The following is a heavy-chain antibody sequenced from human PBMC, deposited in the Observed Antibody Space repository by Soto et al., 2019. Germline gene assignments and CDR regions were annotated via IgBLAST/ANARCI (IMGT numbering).Heavy chain of an antibody. CDR3: ATRAEYYDFWSGYYGA. CDR1: GYSFSTSW. Sequence: GESLKISCKGSGYSFSTSWIGWVRKMSGKGLEWMGTIYPSDSDTRYSPSFQGQVIISADKSTSTAYLQWRSLKASNTAMYYCATRAEYYDFWSGYYGAWGQGTLVTVSS. V-gene: IGHV5-51*01. J-gene: IGHJ5*02. D-gene: IGHD3-3*01. CDR2: IYPSDSDT.